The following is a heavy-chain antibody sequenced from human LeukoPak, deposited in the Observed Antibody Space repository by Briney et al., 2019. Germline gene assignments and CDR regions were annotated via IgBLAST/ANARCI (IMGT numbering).Heavy chain of an antibody. V-gene: IGHV3-64*01. J-gene: IGHJ6*03. CDR3: ARARPIAYYYYYMDV. Sequence: GGSLRLSCAASGFTFSSYAMHWVRQAPGKGLEYVSAISSNGGSTYYANSVKGRFTISRDNSKNTLYLQMSSLRAEDMAVYYCARARPIAYYYYYMDVWGKGTTVTVSS. CDR2: ISSNGGST. CDR1: GFTFSSYA. D-gene: IGHD3-16*02.